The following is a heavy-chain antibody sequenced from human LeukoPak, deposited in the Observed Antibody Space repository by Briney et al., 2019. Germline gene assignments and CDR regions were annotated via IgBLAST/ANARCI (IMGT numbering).Heavy chain of an antibody. Sequence: ASVKVSCKASGYTFTSYAMHWVRQAPGQRLEWMGWINAGNGNTKYSQKFQGRVTITRDTSASTAYMELSSLRSEDTAVYYCARGEVPAAMRYYYGMDVWGQGTTVTVSS. CDR1: GYTFTSYA. CDR3: ARGEVPAAMRYYYGMDV. V-gene: IGHV1-3*01. CDR2: INAGNGNT. D-gene: IGHD2-2*01. J-gene: IGHJ6*02.